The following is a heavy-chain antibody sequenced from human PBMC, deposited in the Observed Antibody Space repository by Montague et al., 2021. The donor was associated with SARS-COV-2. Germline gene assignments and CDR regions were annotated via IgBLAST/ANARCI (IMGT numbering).Heavy chain of an antibody. CDR3: ARLSGYNPFDAFDL. V-gene: IGHV4-59*01. CDR2: TFHSGST. J-gene: IGHJ3*01. Sequence: SETLSLTCTVSGDSINNYYWSWIRQPPGKGLEWIGNTFHSGSTMYNPSLKSRVTISVDTSKNQFSLNLSSVTAADPAVYFCARLSGYNPFDAFDLWGPGTMVTVSS. CDR1: GDSINNYY. D-gene: IGHD5-24*01.